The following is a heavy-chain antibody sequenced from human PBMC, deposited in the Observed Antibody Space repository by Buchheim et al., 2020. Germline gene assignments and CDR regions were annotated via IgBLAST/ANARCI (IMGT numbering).Heavy chain of an antibody. D-gene: IGHD6-13*01. J-gene: IGHJ6*02. CDR2: ISGSGSTT. Sequence: EVQLVESGGGLVQPGGSVRLSCAASGFTFSSYEMNWVRQAPGKGLEWVSYISGSGSTTFYADSVKGRFTISRDNVKYSLYLQMNSPRVEDAAIYYCAKAASSSWYGASYYGLDVWGQGTT. CDR3: AKAASSSWYGASYYGLDV. CDR1: GFTFSSYE. V-gene: IGHV3-48*03.